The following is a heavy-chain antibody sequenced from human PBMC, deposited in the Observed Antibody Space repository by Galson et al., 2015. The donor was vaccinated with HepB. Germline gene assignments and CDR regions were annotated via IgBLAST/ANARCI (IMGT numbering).Heavy chain of an antibody. J-gene: IGHJ3*02. Sequence: CQRLSRPASGLAFLRCCINWHGQAPVKASEWVANIIEDGSVKDYVDFVKGRFTISRDKVKNSLYLQMNSLRADDTAMYHCARDVTVPVVGSFDIWGQGTMVTVAS. CDR2: IIEDGSVK. D-gene: IGHD2/OR15-2a*01. CDR3: ARDVTVPVVGSFDI. CDR1: GLAFLRCC. V-gene: IGHV3-7*01.